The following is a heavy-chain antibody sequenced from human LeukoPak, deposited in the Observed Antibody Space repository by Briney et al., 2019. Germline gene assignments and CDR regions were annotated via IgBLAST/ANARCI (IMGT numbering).Heavy chain of an antibody. CDR1: GFTFTDYY. CDR3: ATDGGNHNFDY. J-gene: IGHJ4*02. Sequence: ASVKVFCKASGFTFTDYYLHWVRQAPGQGLEWMGRIILNGGATSYAQKFQGRVTLTRDTSISTAYMELIRQTSDDTAVYYCATDGGNHNFDYWGQGTLVTVSS. CDR2: IILNGGAT. D-gene: IGHD1-14*01. V-gene: IGHV1-2*06.